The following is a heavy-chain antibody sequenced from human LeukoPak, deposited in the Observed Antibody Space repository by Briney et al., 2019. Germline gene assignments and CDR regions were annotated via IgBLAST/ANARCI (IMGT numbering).Heavy chain of an antibody. CDR2: INPDGNRR. CDR1: GFTFSTYW. CDR3: ARDSGWFRSEC. V-gene: IGHV3-7*03. J-gene: IGHJ4*02. Sequence: GGSLRLSCTASGFTFSTYWMTWVRQAPGKGLEWVAHINPDGNRRRFVDSVEGRFTISRDNADNSLSLQMNNLRADDTAVYYCARDSGWFRSECWGQGTLVTVSS. D-gene: IGHD6-19*01.